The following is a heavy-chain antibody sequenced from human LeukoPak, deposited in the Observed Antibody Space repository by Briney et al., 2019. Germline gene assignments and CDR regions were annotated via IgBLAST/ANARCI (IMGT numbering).Heavy chain of an antibody. Sequence: ASVKVSCKVSGYTLIELSMHWVRQAPGKGREWLGGFDPVDGETIYAQKFQGRVTMTEDTSTDTAYMELSSLRSYDTAVYYCSTDLMAAAGVFYFDYWGQGTLVTVSS. CDR1: GYTLIELS. V-gene: IGHV1-24*01. D-gene: IGHD6-13*01. CDR3: STDLMAAAGVFYFDY. CDR2: FDPVDGET. J-gene: IGHJ4*02.